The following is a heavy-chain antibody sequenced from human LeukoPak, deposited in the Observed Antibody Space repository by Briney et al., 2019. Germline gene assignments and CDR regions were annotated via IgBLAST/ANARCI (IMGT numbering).Heavy chain of an antibody. CDR3: ARQRFDFWSGYPYYFDY. CDR1: GDSISRGRYY. J-gene: IGHJ4*02. CDR2: IYASGKT. D-gene: IGHD3-3*01. Sequence: SQTLSLTCTVSGDSISRGRYYWSWVRQPAGKELEWLGRIYASGKTDYNPSTPSLKSRVAMSLDTSKNQVSLYLTSVTAADTAVYYCARQRFDFWSGYPYYFDYWGQGTLVTVSS. V-gene: IGHV4-61*02.